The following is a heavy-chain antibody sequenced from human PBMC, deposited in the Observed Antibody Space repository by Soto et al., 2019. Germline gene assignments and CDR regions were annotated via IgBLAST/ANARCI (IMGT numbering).Heavy chain of an antibody. CDR1: GYTFTSYD. J-gene: IGHJ5*02. D-gene: IGHD2-8*01. Sequence: GASVKVSCKASGYTFTSYDINWVRQVTGQGLEWMGWMNPNSGNTGYAQKFQGRVTMTRNTSISTAYMELSSLRSEDTAVYYCARGFALFDLMVYAIRRGFYPWGQGTLVTVS. CDR2: MNPNSGNT. CDR3: ARGFALFDLMVYAIRRGFYP. V-gene: IGHV1-8*01.